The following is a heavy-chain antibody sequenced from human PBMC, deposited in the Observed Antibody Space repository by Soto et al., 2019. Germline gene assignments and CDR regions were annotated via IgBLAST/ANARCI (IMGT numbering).Heavy chain of an antibody. Sequence: PSETPSLTCAVYGGSLSDYYWSWIRQPPGKGLEWIGQINHSGSTRYNPSLKSRVTISIGALNQFFVELNSVTAADTAVYYCAGSGYYHNSVMDVWGQGTTVTVSS. CDR2: INHSGST. V-gene: IGHV4-34*01. CDR3: AGSGYYHNSVMDV. CDR1: GGSLSDYY. J-gene: IGHJ6*02. D-gene: IGHD3-22*01.